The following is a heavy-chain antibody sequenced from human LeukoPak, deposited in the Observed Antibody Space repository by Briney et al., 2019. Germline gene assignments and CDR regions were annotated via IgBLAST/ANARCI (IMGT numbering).Heavy chain of an antibody. V-gene: IGHV4-39*07. Sequence: SETLSLTCTVSGGSISSSSYYWGWIRQPPGKGLEWIGSIYYSGSTYYNPSLKSRVTISVDTSKNQFSLKLSSVTAADTAVYYCARANGSGWYGGGYFDYWGQGTLVTVSS. CDR1: GGSISSSSYY. D-gene: IGHD6-19*01. CDR2: IYYSGST. J-gene: IGHJ4*02. CDR3: ARANGSGWYGGGYFDY.